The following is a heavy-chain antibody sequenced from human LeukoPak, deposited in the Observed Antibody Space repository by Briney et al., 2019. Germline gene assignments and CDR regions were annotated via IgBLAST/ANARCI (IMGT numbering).Heavy chain of an antibody. V-gene: IGHV3-23*01. D-gene: IGHD6-13*01. J-gene: IGHJ6*03. CDR2: ISGSGGSS. CDR3: AKEDFSSSSSWYVNYYYYYMDV. Sequence: QPGGSLRLSCAASGFTFSSYAMSWVRQAPGKGLEWVSAISGSGGSSYYADSVEGRFTISRDNSKNTLYLQMNSLRAEDTAVYYCAKEDFSSSSSWYVNYYYYYMDVWGKGTTVTVSS. CDR1: GFTFSSYA.